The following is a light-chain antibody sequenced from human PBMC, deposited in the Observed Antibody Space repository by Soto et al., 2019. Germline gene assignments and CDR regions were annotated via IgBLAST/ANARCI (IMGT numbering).Light chain of an antibody. J-gene: IGKJ1*01. V-gene: IGKV3-15*01. Sequence: EIVLTQSPGTLSLSPGERATLSCRASQSVSSNLAWYQQKPGQAPRLLIYGASTRATGIPARFSGSGSATDFTLTISCLQSEDFATYYCQQYYSFPRTFGQGTKVDIK. CDR2: GAS. CDR3: QQYYSFPRT. CDR1: QSVSSN.